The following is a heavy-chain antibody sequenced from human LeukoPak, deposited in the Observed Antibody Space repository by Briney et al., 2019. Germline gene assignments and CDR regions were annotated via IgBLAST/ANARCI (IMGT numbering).Heavy chain of an antibody. Sequence: PGGSLRLSCAASGFTFRSYSMNWVRQAPGKGLEWVSAIDPSSTYIYYADSVKGRFTISRDNAENSLYLQMNSLRVEDTAVYYCAREPTSMGSDYWGQGTLVTVSS. D-gene: IGHD5-18*01. CDR3: AREPTSMGSDY. CDR2: IDPSSTYI. CDR1: GFTFRSYS. V-gene: IGHV3-21*01. J-gene: IGHJ4*02.